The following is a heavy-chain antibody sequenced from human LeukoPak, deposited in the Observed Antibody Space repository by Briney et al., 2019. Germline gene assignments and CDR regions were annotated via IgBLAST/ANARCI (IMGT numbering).Heavy chain of an antibody. CDR3: ARHLEHIVVVTARYCYYYGMDV. V-gene: IGHV7-4-1*02. CDR1: GYTFTSYA. D-gene: IGHD2-21*02. J-gene: IGHJ6*02. CDR2: INTNTGNP. Sequence: ASVKVSCKASGYTFTSYAMNWVRQAPGQGLEWMGWINTNTGNPTYAQGFTGRFVFSLDTSVSTAYLQISSLEAEDTAVYYCARHLEHIVVVTARYCYYYGMDVWGQGTTVTVSS.